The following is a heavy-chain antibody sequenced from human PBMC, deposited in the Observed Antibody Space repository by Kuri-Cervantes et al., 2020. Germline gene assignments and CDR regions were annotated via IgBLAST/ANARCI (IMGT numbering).Heavy chain of an antibody. CDR1: GFSLSTSGMC. D-gene: IGHD2-15*01. CDR3: ARFYCSGGSCSFDH. J-gene: IGHJ4*02. CDR2: IDWDDDK. V-gene: IGHV2-70*20. Sequence: SGPTLVKPTQTLTLTCTFSGFSLSTSGMCVSWVRQPPGKALEWLALIDWDDDKFYRKSLKTRLAISKDTSKNQVVLRMTNMDPMDTATYYCARFYCSGGSCSFDHWGQGTLVTVSS.